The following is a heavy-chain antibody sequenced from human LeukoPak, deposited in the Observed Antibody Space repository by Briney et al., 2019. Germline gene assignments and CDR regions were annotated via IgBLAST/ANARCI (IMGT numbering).Heavy chain of an antibody. CDR2: INSDGSST. J-gene: IGHJ4*02. CDR3: ASSKNFDY. D-gene: IGHD3-3*02. V-gene: IGHV3-74*01. Sequence: PGGSLRLSCAASGFXFSSYSIHWVRQAPGKGLVWVSRINSDGSSTYYADSVKGRLTIYRDNAKNTLYLQMNSLRAEDTAVYYCASSKNFDYWGQGTLVTVSS. CDR1: GFXFSSYS.